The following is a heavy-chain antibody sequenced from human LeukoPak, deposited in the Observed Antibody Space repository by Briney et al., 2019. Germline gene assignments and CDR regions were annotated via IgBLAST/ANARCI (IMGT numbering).Heavy chain of an antibody. CDR2: MNPNSGNT. V-gene: IGHV1-8*01. CDR3: ARGRGSRSFDY. CDR1: VYTFPHYD. Sequence: PSVKVSRKSSVYTFPHYDVNCVPQASGQGLECMGWMNPNSGNTGYAQNCQGRVTMTRDTSIRTGYMELSGLGSEDTAVYYCARGRGSRSFDYWGQGTLVTVSS. J-gene: IGHJ4*02.